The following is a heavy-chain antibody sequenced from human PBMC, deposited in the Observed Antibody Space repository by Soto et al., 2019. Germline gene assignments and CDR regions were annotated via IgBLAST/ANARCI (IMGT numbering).Heavy chain of an antibody. CDR3: ARANIAEYSSSTYYYYGMDV. Sequence: GASVKVSCKASGYTFTGYYMHWVRQAPGQGLEWMGWINPNSGGTNYAQKFQGWVTMTRDTSISTAYMELSRLRSDDTAVYYSARANIAEYSSSTYYYYGMDVWGQGTTVTVSS. CDR2: INPNSGGT. CDR1: GYTFTGYY. J-gene: IGHJ6*02. D-gene: IGHD6-6*01. V-gene: IGHV1-2*04.